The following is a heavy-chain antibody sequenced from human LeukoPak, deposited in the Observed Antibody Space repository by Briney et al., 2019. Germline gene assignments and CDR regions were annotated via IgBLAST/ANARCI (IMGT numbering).Heavy chain of an antibody. Sequence: SETLSLTCTVSGGSISSSSYYWGWIRQPPGKGLEWIGSIYYSGNTYYNPSLKSRVTISVDTSKSQFSLKLSSVTAADTAVYYCARSRPSYYDILTGYYDFDYWGQGTLVTVSS. V-gene: IGHV4-39*01. CDR3: ARSRPSYYDILTGYYDFDY. CDR1: GGSISSSSYY. J-gene: IGHJ4*02. CDR2: IYYSGNT. D-gene: IGHD3-9*01.